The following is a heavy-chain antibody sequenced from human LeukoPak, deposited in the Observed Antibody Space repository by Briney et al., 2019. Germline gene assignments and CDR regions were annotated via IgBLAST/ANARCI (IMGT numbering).Heavy chain of an antibody. D-gene: IGHD1-26*01. V-gene: IGHV3-49*03. CDR1: GFDSDDYT. CDR3: TRDRRYYYYFDY. J-gene: IGHJ4*02. CDR2: IRSKTYDGTT. Sequence: PGGSLRLSCITSGFDSDDYTMHWFRQAPGKGLEWVGFIRSKTYDGTTEYAASVKGRFTISRDDSERIAYLQMNSLKTEDTAVYYCTRDRRYYYYFDYWGQGTLVTVSS.